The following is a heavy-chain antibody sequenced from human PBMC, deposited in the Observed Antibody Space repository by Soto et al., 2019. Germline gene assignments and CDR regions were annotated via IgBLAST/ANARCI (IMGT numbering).Heavy chain of an antibody. CDR1: GGSFSGYY. V-gene: IGHV4-34*01. Sequence: SSETLSLTCAVYGGSFSGYYWSWIRQPPGKGLEWIGEINHSGSTNYNPSLKSRVTISVDTSKNQFSLKLSSVTAADTAVYYCARALLWFGDLDVWGQGTTVTVSS. CDR3: ARALLWFGDLDV. D-gene: IGHD3-10*01. CDR2: INHSGST. J-gene: IGHJ6*02.